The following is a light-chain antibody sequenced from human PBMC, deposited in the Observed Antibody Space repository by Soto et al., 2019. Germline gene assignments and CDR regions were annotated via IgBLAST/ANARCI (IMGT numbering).Light chain of an antibody. CDR1: SSNIGSNY. CDR2: RNN. CDR3: AAWDDSLSGTGV. Sequence: QSVLTQPPSASGTPGQRVTISCSGSSSNIGSNYVYWYQQLPGTAPKLLIYRNNQRPSGVPDRFSGSKSGTSASLAIRGLRSEDEADYYCAAWDDSLSGTGVFGGGTKLTVL. V-gene: IGLV1-47*01. J-gene: IGLJ2*01.